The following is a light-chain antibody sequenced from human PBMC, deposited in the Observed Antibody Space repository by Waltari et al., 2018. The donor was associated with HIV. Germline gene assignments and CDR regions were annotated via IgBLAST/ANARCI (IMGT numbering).Light chain of an antibody. V-gene: IGLV1-47*01. CDR2: RNN. Sequence: QSVLTQPPSASGTPGQRVTISCSGSSSNIGSNYVYWYQQPPGTAPKLLIYRNNQRPSGVPDRFSGSKSGTSASLAISGLRSEDEADYYCAAWDDSLSGRPEFGGGTKLTVL. CDR1: SSNIGSNY. CDR3: AAWDDSLSGRPE. J-gene: IGLJ3*02.